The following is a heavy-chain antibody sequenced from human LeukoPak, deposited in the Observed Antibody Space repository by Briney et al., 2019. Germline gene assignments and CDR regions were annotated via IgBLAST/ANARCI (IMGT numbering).Heavy chain of an antibody. V-gene: IGHV3-73*01. CDR1: GFTFSGSA. D-gene: IGHD6-13*01. CDR3: TTHSSSWPSNDY. J-gene: IGHJ4*02. Sequence: GGSLRLSCVASGFTFSGSAMHWVRQASGKGLEWVGRIRSKANSYATAYAASVKGRFTISRDDSKNTAYLQMNSLKTEDTAVYYCTTHSSSWPSNDYWGQGTLVTVSS. CDR2: IRSKANSYAT.